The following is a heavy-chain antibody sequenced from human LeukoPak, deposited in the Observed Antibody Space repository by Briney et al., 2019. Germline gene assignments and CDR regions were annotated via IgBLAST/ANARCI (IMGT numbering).Heavy chain of an antibody. CDR2: IYSSGTI. D-gene: IGHD6-13*01. CDR3: ARRSSIAARGGFDY. J-gene: IGHJ4*02. Sequence: PSETLSLTCTVSGGSFSGSFYWNWIRQPPGKGLEWIGYIYSSGTINYNPSLKSRVTISVDTSKNQFSLKLSSVTAADTAVYYCARRSSIAARGGFDYWGQGTLVTVSS. CDR1: GGSFSGSFY. V-gene: IGHV4-59*08.